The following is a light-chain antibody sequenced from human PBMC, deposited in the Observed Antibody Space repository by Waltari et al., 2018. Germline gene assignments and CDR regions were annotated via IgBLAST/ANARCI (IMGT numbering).Light chain of an antibody. CDR2: DVT. CDR1: SSDVGDFNH. CDR3: SSDTTSGSYV. Sequence: QSVLTQPASVSESPGQSITIPCTGTSSDVGDFNHVSWYHQQPDKAPKLLIYDVTIRPAGVPDRFSGTKSGHTASLTISGLQVDDEADYYCSSDTTSGSYVFASGTKVTVL. V-gene: IGLV2-14*03. J-gene: IGLJ1*01.